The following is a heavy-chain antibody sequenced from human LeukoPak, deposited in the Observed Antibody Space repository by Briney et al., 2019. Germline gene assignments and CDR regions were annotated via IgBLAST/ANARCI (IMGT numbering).Heavy chain of an antibody. D-gene: IGHD3-22*01. Sequence: GGSLRLSCAASGFTFSSYAMSWVRQAPGKGLEWVSTFSGSGGNTYYADSVKGRFTISRDNSKNTLYLQMRSLRVEDTAVYFCARDPRGPTGYDSSGRDTFDYWGQGTLVTVSS. CDR2: FSGSGGNT. CDR1: GFTFSSYA. J-gene: IGHJ4*02. V-gene: IGHV3-23*01. CDR3: ARDPRGPTGYDSSGRDTFDY.